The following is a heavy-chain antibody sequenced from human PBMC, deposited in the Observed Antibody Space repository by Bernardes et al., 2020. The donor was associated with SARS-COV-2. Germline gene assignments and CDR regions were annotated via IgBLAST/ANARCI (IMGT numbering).Heavy chain of an antibody. CDR2: IIPILGIA. CDR1: GGTFSSYA. Sequence: SVKVSCKASGGTFSSYAISWVRQAPGQGLEWMGRIIPILGIANYAQKFQGRVTITADKSTSTAYMELSSLRSEDTAVYYCARGHRYYYDSSGHPYFDYWGQGTLVTVSS. CDR3: ARGHRYYYDSSGHPYFDY. V-gene: IGHV1-69*04. D-gene: IGHD3-22*01. J-gene: IGHJ4*02.